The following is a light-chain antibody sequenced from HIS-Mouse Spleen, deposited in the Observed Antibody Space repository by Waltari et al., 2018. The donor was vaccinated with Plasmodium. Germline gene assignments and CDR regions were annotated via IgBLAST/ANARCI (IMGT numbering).Light chain of an antibody. J-gene: IGLJ2*01. CDR3: CSYAGSSTFVV. V-gene: IGLV2-23*03. Sequence: QSALTQPASVSGSPGQSITISCTGTSSDVGRYNLVSCYQQPPGKAPKLMIYEGSKRPSGVSNRFSGSKSGNTASLTISGLQAEDEADYYCCSYAGSSTFVVFGGGTKLTVL. CDR1: SSDVGRYNL. CDR2: EGS.